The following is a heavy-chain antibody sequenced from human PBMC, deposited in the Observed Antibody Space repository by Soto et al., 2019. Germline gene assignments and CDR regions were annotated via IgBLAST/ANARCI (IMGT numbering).Heavy chain of an antibody. J-gene: IGHJ3*02. V-gene: IGHV3-7*05. CDR1: GFTFSSYW. Sequence: EVQLLESGGGLVQPGGSLRLSCAASGFTFSSYWMSWVRQAPGKGLEWVANIKQDGREKYYVDSWKGRFTISRDNAKNSLYRQLNRLSGGETAVYYCASDELVFGGTFIVVANKVGGACDIWVQGTMVTVS. CDR3: ASDELVFGGTFIVVANKVGGACDI. CDR2: IKQDGREK. D-gene: IGHD3-22*01.